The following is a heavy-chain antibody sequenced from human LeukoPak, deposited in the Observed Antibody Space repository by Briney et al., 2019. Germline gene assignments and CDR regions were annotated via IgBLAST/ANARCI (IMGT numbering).Heavy chain of an antibody. D-gene: IGHD6-13*01. Sequence: GGSLRLSCAASGFTFNDHGMNWVRQAPGKGLEWVSGITPNGGMTGYADSVRGRFTISRDNAKNTVYLQMNSLRAEDTAVYYCAKAAGGSIAAAGTCFDYWGQGTLVTVSS. CDR2: ITPNGGMT. V-gene: IGHV3-20*04. CDR3: AKAAGGSIAAAGTCFDY. J-gene: IGHJ4*02. CDR1: GFTFNDHG.